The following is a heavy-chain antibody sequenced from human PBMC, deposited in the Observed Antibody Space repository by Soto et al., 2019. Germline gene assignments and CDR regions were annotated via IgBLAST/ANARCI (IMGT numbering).Heavy chain of an antibody. Sequence: ASVKVSCKPSGYTFTSYGITWVRQAPGQGLEWMGWISTYHGNTKYALNVQGRVTMTTDASTSTAYMELRSLRSDDTAVYYCARDDSSGLRVAFDIWGQGTMVTVSS. CDR1: GYTFTSYG. CDR2: ISTYHGNT. CDR3: ARDDSSGLRVAFDI. V-gene: IGHV1-18*01. J-gene: IGHJ3*02. D-gene: IGHD3-22*01.